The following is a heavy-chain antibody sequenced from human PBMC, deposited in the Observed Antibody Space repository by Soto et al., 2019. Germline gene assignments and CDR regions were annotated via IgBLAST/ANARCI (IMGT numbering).Heavy chain of an antibody. J-gene: IGHJ4*02. V-gene: IGHV4-4*02. CDR3: ERRKHKYCTNGVCYKAGGDY. CDR1: GGSISSSNW. Sequence: SETLSLTCAVSGGSISSSNWWSWVRQPPGKGLEWIGEIYHSGSTSYNPSLKSRVTISVDKSKNQFSLKLSSVTAADTAVYYCERRKHKYCTNGVCYKAGGDYWGQGTLVTVYS. CDR2: IYHSGST. D-gene: IGHD2-8*01.